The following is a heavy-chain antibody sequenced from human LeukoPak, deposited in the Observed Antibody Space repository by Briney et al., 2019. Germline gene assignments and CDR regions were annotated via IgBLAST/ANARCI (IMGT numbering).Heavy chain of an antibody. CDR1: GGSFNGYY. CDR2: INHSGST. Sequence: PSETLSLTCAVYGGSFNGYYWSWIRQPPGKGLEWIGEINHSGSTNYNPSLKSRVTISVDTSKNQFSLKLSSVTAADTAVYYCARGQRVTPWDYWGQGTLVTVSS. V-gene: IGHV4-34*01. J-gene: IGHJ4*02. D-gene: IGHD2-21*02. CDR3: ARGQRVTPWDY.